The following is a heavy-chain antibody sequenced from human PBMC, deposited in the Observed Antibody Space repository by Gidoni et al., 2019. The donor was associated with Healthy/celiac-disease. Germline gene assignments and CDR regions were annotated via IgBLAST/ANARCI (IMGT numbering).Heavy chain of an antibody. Sequence: EVQLVESGGGLVKPGGSLRLSCAASGCTFSIYSMHWVRQAPGKGLEWVSSISSSSSYRYYADSVKGRFTISRDNAKNSLYLQMNSLRAEDTAVYYCARDQQLAVSFDYWGQGTLVTVSS. V-gene: IGHV3-21*01. CDR3: ARDQQLAVSFDY. CDR2: ISSSSSYR. CDR1: GCTFSIYS. J-gene: IGHJ4*02. D-gene: IGHD6-13*01.